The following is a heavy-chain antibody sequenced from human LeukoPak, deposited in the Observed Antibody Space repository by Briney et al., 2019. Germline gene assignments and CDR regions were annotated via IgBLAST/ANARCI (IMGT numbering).Heavy chain of an antibody. CDR3: TTLGYCSSTSCGP. D-gene: IGHD2-2*01. CDR1: GFTLSGSA. CDR2: IRSKANSYAT. V-gene: IGHV3-73*01. Sequence: GGSLSLSCAVSGFTLSGSAMHWVRQSSGTGGGGVGRIRSKANSYATAYTASVEGRVTISRDDSKNTAYLQMNSLKAEDTAVYYCTTLGYCSSTSCGPWGQGTLVTVSS. J-gene: IGHJ5*02.